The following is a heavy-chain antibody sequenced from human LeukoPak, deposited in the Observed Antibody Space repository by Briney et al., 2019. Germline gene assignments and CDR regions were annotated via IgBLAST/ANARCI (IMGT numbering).Heavy chain of an antibody. CDR3: AREGGFGEFLNHFDY. Sequence: SETLSLTCAVYGGSFSGYYWSWIRQPPGKGLEWIGEINHSGSTNYNPSLKSRVTISVDTSKNQFSLKLSSVTAADTAVYYCAREGGFGEFLNHFDYWGQGTLVTVSS. CDR1: GGSFSGYY. V-gene: IGHV4-34*01. CDR2: INHSGST. D-gene: IGHD3-10*01. J-gene: IGHJ4*02.